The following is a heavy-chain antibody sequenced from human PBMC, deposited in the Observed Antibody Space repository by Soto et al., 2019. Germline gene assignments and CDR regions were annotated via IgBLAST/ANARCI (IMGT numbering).Heavy chain of an antibody. CDR3: ARHSLALRKNNWFDP. CDR1: GDSIISSDFY. V-gene: IGHV4-39*01. J-gene: IGHJ5*02. D-gene: IGHD3-3*02. Sequence: PSETLSLTXTVSGDSIISSDFYWGWVRQPPGKGLEWIGSIFYLGSSYYNPSLKSRVTMSVDTSKNQFSLRLRSVTAADTALYFCARHSLALRKNNWFDPWGQGIMVTVS. CDR2: IFYLGSS.